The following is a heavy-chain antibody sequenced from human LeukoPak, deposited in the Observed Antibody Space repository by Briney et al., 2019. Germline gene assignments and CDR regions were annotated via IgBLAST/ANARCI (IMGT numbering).Heavy chain of an antibody. D-gene: IGHD4-17*01. J-gene: IGHJ4*02. V-gene: IGHV3-15*01. Sequence: GGSLRLSCAASGFTFSNAWMSWVRQAPGKGLEWVGRIKSKTDGGTTDYAAPVKGRFTISRDDSKNTLYLQVNSLKTEDTAVYYCTTPRYGDYSIDVYWGQGTLVTVSS. CDR2: IKSKTDGGTT. CDR1: GFTFSNAW. CDR3: TTPRYGDYSIDVY.